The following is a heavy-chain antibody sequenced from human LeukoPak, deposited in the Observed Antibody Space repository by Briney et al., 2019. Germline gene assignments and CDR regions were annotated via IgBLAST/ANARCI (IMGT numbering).Heavy chain of an antibody. Sequence: PGRSLRLSCTTSGFTFGSYGMSWFRQAPGKGLEWVSYISSSSSYTNYADSVKGRFTISRDNAKNSLYLQMNSLRAEDTAVYYCARVLTGYDILTYYYYYGMDVWGQGTTVTVSS. D-gene: IGHD3-9*01. CDR3: ARVLTGYDILTYYYYYGMDV. CDR1: GFTFGSYG. CDR2: ISSSSSYT. J-gene: IGHJ6*02. V-gene: IGHV3-11*05.